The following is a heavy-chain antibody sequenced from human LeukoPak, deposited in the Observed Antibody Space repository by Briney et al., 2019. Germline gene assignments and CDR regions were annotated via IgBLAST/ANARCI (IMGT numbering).Heavy chain of an antibody. CDR2: MNIDGSEK. CDR1: GFTFSNYW. J-gene: IGHJ4*02. Sequence: GGSLRLSCAASGFTFSNYWMGWVRQAPGKRPEWVANMNIDGSEKYYADPVKGRFSISRDNARNSVYLQMASLRVEDTAVYYCARDPVEWELLLDYWGQGTLVTVSP. V-gene: IGHV3-7*01. D-gene: IGHD1-26*01. CDR3: ARDPVEWELLLDY.